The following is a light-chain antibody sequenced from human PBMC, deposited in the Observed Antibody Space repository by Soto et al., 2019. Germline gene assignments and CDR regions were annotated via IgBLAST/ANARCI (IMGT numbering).Light chain of an antibody. CDR2: DAS. V-gene: IGKV1-33*01. Sequence: DIQMTQSPSSLSASVGDRATLTCQASQNINNYLNWYQQKPGRAPKLLIYDASNLEAGVPSRFRGSGSGTDFTFTISRLQPEDIATYYCQQYDNLPITFGQGTRLDIK. CDR3: QQYDNLPIT. CDR1: QNINNY. J-gene: IGKJ5*01.